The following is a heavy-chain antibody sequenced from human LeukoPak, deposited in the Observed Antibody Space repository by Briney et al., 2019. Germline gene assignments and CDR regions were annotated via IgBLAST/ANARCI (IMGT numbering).Heavy chain of an antibody. Sequence: ASVKVSCKASGYTFTSYAMNWVRQAPGQGLEWMGWINTNTGNPTYAQGFTGRFVFSLDTSVSTAYLQISSLKAEDTAVYYCARDRGSSWYLGYYGMDVWGQGTTVTVSS. CDR1: GYTFTSYA. J-gene: IGHJ6*02. D-gene: IGHD6-13*01. V-gene: IGHV7-4-1*02. CDR3: ARDRGSSWYLGYYGMDV. CDR2: INTNTGNP.